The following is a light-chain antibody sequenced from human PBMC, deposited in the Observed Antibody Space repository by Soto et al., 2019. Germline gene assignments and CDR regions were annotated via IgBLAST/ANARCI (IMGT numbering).Light chain of an antibody. J-gene: IGLJ3*02. CDR3: QSYDRSLSVV. Sequence: QSVLTQPPSVSGAPGQRVTISCTGNSSNIGAGYDVHWYQQLPGTAPKLLIYDNSNRPSGVPDRFSGSRSGTSVSLAITGLQAEDEAYYYCQSYDRSLSVVFGGGTQVTVL. CDR2: DNS. CDR1: SSNIGAGYD. V-gene: IGLV1-40*01.